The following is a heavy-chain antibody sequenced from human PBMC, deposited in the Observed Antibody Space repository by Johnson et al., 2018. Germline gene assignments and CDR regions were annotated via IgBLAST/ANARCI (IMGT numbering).Heavy chain of an antibody. V-gene: IGHV1-46*01. Sequence: QVQLVQSGAEVKKPGASVKVSCKASGYTFTSYYMHWVRQAPGQGLEWMGIINPSGGSTSYAQKFQGRVTMTRDTSTSTVYMELSSLRSEDTAVYYCARDDIVAVGADAPAYYFGMDVWGQGTTVTVSS. D-gene: IGHD2-15*01. J-gene: IGHJ6*02. CDR2: INPSGGST. CDR3: ARDDIVAVGADAPAYYFGMDV. CDR1: GYTFTSYY.